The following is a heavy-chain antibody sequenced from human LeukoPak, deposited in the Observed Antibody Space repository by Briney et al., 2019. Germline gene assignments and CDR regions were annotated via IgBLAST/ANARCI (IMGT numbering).Heavy chain of an antibody. CDR2: IWYDGTNE. D-gene: IGHD2-15*01. Sequence: GGSLRPSCAASGFIFSSYGMHWVRQAPGKGLEWVALIWYDGTNEYYTDSVKGRFTISRANSKNTLYLQMNSLRAEDTAVYYCARVPYCSGGRCSSWIDHWGQGTLVTVSS. V-gene: IGHV3-33*01. CDR1: GFIFSSYG. J-gene: IGHJ4*02. CDR3: ARVPYCSGGRCSSWIDH.